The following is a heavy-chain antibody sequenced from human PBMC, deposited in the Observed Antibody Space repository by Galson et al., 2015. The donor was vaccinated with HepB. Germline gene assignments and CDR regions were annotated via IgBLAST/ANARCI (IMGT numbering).Heavy chain of an antibody. CDR1: GFTFSSYS. CDR3: ARDLGYYDNSGSDAFDI. J-gene: IGHJ3*02. V-gene: IGHV3-21*01. CDR2: ISSSSSYI. D-gene: IGHD3-22*01. Sequence: SLRLSCAASGFTFSSYSMNWVRQAPGKGLEWVSSISSSSSYIYYGDSVKGRFTISRDNAKNSLYLQMNSLRAEDTAVYYCARDLGYYDNSGSDAFDIWGQGTMVTVSS.